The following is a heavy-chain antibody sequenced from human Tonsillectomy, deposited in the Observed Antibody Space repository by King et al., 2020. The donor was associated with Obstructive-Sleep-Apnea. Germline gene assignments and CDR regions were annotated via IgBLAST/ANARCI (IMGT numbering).Heavy chain of an antibody. CDR3: ARAPYYDFWSGYYSYFDY. V-gene: IGHV3-74*02. CDR1: GFTFSGDW. J-gene: IGHJ4*02. D-gene: IGHD3-3*01. Sequence: VQLVEFGGGLVQPGGSLRLSCAASGFTFSGDWVHWVRQSQGKGLLWVSRINSDVSSTSYADSVKGRFTISRDNAKNTLYLQMNSLRAEDTAVYYCARAPYYDFWSGYYSYFDYWGQGTLVTVSS. CDR2: INSDVSST.